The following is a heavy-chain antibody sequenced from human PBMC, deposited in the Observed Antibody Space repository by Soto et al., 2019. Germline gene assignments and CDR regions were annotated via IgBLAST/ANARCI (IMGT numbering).Heavy chain of an antibody. D-gene: IGHD6-13*01. CDR3: ARDLLSIAAAGGSG. Sequence: QVQLVQSGAEVKKPGSSVKVSCKASGGTFSSYPFSWVRQAPGRGLEWMGRIIPILGIANYAQKFQGRVTITADKSTSTAYMELSSLRSEDTAVYYCARDLLSIAAAGGSGWGQGTLVTVSS. CDR1: GGTFSSYP. J-gene: IGHJ4*02. CDR2: IIPILGIA. V-gene: IGHV1-69*04.